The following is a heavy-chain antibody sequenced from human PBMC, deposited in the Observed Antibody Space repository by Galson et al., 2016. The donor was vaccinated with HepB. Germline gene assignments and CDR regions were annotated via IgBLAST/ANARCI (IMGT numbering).Heavy chain of an antibody. V-gene: IGHV4-4*02. CDR3: ATMYGSGGFYGFDY. Sequence: GLEWIRQIYHNGLTNYNPYLESRLTISVDKSKKHFSLRLSSVTAADSAVYYCATMYGSGGFYGFDYWGQGTLVTVSS. J-gene: IGHJ4*02. CDR2: IYHNGLT. D-gene: IGHD3-22*01.